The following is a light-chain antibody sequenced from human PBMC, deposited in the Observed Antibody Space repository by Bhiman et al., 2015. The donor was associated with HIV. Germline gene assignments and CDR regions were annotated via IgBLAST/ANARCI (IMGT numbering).Light chain of an antibody. CDR3: QAWDRTTSCV. CDR2: EDT. CDR1: KLGDKY. J-gene: IGLJ1*01. Sequence: SYEVTQPPSVSVSPGQTASITCSGDKLGDKYTCWYQQKPGQSPVLVIYEDTKRPSGIPERFSGSNSGNTATLTISGTQAMDEADYYCQAWDRTTSCVFGTGTKVTVL. V-gene: IGLV3-1*01.